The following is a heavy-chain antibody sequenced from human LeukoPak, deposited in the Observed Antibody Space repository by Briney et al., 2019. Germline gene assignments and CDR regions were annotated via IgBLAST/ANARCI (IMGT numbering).Heavy chain of an antibody. D-gene: IGHD2-2*01. CDR3: ARAHGEDQLLSIW. CDR1: GYTFTGYY. J-gene: IGHJ4*02. Sequence: AASVQVSCKASGYTFTGYYMHWVRPAPGQGLEWMGWINPNSGGTNYAQKFQGRVTMTRDTYISTAYMELSRLRSDDTAVYYCARAHGEDQLLSIWWGQGTLVTVSS. CDR2: INPNSGGT. V-gene: IGHV1-2*02.